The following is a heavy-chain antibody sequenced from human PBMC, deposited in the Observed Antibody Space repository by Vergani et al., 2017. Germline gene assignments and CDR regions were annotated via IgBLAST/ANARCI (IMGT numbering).Heavy chain of an antibody. Sequence: EVQLVESGGGLVQPGGSLRLSCAASGFTFSSYAMSWVRQAPGKGLEWVSAISGSGGSTYYADSVKGRFTISRDNAKNSLYLQMNRLRAEDTALYYCAKEIRSDRGGLDYWGQGTLVTVSS. CDR2: ISGSGGST. D-gene: IGHD3-10*01. CDR1: GFTFSSYA. J-gene: IGHJ4*02. CDR3: AKEIRSDRGGLDY. V-gene: IGHV3-23*04.